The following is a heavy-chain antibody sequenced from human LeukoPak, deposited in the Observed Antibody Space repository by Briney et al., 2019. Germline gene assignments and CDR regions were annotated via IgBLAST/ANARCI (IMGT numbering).Heavy chain of an antibody. Sequence: ASVKVSCKVSGYTLTELSMHWVRQAPGKGLEWMGGSDPEDGETIYAQKFQGRVTMTEDTSTDTAYMELSSLRSEDTAVYYCAQPSWDSSSSGFDYWGQGTLVTVSS. D-gene: IGHD6-6*01. CDR3: AQPSWDSSSSGFDY. CDR2: SDPEDGET. J-gene: IGHJ4*02. CDR1: GYTLTELS. V-gene: IGHV1-24*01.